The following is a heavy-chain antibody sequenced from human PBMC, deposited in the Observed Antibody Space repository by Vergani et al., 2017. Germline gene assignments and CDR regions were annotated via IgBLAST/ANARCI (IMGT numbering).Heavy chain of an antibody. CDR3: ARGGYCSTATCFSYYGS. J-gene: IGHJ1*01. CDR2: IYTSGST. CDR1: GVSSSSDSFF. Sequence: QVQLQESGPRLVKPSQTLSLICTVSGVSSSSDSFFLSWIRQPAGKGLEWIGHIYTSGSTKYNPSRKSRLSITSDMSKKQFSLKLTYVTTADTAVYFCARGGYCSTATCFSYYGSWGQGTLVTVSS. V-gene: IGHV4-61*02. D-gene: IGHD2-2*01.